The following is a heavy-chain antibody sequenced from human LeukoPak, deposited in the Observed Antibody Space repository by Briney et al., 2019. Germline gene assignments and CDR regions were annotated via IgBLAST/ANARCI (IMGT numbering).Heavy chain of an antibody. CDR1: GGSFSGYY. CDR2: INHSGST. V-gene: IGHV4-34*01. J-gene: IGHJ5*02. CDR3: AINPYTEGWFDP. D-gene: IGHD2-2*02. Sequence: SETLSLTCAVYGGSFSGYYWSWIRQPPGKGLEWIGEINHSGSTNYNPSLKSRVTISVDTSKNQFSLKLSSVTAADTAVYYCAINPYTEGWFDPWGQGTLVTVSS.